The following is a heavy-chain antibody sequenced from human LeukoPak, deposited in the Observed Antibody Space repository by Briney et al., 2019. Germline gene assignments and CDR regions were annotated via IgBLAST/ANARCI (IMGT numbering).Heavy chain of an antibody. CDR3: ARGFYSASSFDY. CDR2: IYYSGNT. V-gene: IGHV4-59*01. D-gene: IGHD2-21*01. J-gene: IGHJ4*02. Sequence: SETLSLTCTVSGGSISSYFWNWIRQPPGKGLEWIGYIYYSGNTDYNPSLKSRVTISVDTSKNQFSLKLSSVTAADTAVYYCARGFYSASSFDYWGQGTLVTVSS. CDR1: GGSISSYF.